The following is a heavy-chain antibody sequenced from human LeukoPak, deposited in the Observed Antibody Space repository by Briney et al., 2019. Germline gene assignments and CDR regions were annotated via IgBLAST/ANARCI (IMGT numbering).Heavy chain of an antibody. D-gene: IGHD6-6*01. J-gene: IGHJ5*02. CDR1: GFKFTNFY. V-gene: IGHV1-46*01. CDR3: ARSEYSKSIWFDP. CDR2: INASGGNT. Sequence: GASVKISCKASGFKFTNFYFHWVRQAPGHGLEWMGIINASGGNTTYAQKFQGNITMTRDTSTSTVYMEMTSLTSEDTDVYYCARSEYSKSIWFDPWGQGTLVTVSS.